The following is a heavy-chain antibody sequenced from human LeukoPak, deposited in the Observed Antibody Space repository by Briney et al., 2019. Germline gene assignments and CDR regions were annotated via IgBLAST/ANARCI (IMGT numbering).Heavy chain of an antibody. Sequence: GGSLRLSCAASGFTFSSYAMSWVRQAPGKGLEWVSAISGSGGSTYYADSVKGRFTISRDNSMNTLYLQMNSLRAEDTAVYYCAKLIAAAGTFYFDHWGQGTLVTVSS. CDR3: AKLIAAAGTFYFDH. V-gene: IGHV3-23*01. CDR1: GFTFSSYA. D-gene: IGHD6-13*01. CDR2: ISGSGGST. J-gene: IGHJ4*02.